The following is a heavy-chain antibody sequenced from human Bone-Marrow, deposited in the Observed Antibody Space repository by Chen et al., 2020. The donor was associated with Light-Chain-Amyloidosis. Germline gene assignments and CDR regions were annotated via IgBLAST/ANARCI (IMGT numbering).Heavy chain of an antibody. J-gene: IGHJ3*02. Sequence: EVQLVESGGGLLQRGGSLRLSCAASGFAFSSYAMSWVRQAPGKGLEWVSSIGRRCGSSYCGDSGEGRHTISRDNYKNALCLQMNSLSAEDTAVYYCANEISYDDIVPGYRADAYEIWGQGTMVTVSS. CDR3: ANEISYDDIVPGYRADAYEI. CDR2: IGRRCGSS. CDR1: GFAFSSYA. D-gene: IGHD3-9*01. V-gene: IGHV3-23*04.